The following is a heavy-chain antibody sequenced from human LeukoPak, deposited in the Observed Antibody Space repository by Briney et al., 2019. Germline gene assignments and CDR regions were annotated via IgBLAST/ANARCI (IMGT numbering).Heavy chain of an antibody. J-gene: IGHJ6*02. Sequence: GGSLRLSCAASGFTFSSYEMNWVRQAPGKGLEWVSYSSSSGSIIYYADSVKGRFTISRDSAKNSLYLQMNSLRAEDTPVYYCAKDPNDFRSCCYHFYYYGMDVWGQGTTVTVSS. CDR2: SSSSGSII. D-gene: IGHD3-3*01. CDR1: GFTFSSYE. V-gene: IGHV3-48*03. CDR3: AKDPNDFRSCCYHFYYYGMDV.